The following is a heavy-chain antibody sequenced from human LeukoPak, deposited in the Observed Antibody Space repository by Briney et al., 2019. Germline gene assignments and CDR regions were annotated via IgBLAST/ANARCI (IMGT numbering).Heavy chain of an antibody. Sequence: EGSLRLSCAASGFTFSSYAMSWVRQAPGKGLEWVSAISGSGGSTYYADSVKGRFTISRDNSKNTLYLQMNSLRAEDTAVYYCAKGSGYSGYDYYFDYWGQGTLVTVSS. V-gene: IGHV3-23*01. CDR1: GFTFSSYA. D-gene: IGHD5-12*01. CDR3: AKGSGYSGYDYYFDY. J-gene: IGHJ4*02. CDR2: ISGSGGST.